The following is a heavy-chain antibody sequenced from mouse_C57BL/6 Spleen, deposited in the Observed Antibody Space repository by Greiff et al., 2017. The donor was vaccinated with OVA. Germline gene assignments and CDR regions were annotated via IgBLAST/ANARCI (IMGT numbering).Heavy chain of an antibody. J-gene: IGHJ3*01. CDR2: INPSSGYT. CDR3: APYDGYYAWFAY. CDR1: GYTFTSYG. D-gene: IGHD2-3*01. Sequence: VQLQQSGAELAKPGASVKLSCKASGYTFTSYGMHWVKQRPGQGLEWIGYINPSSGYTKYNQKFKDKATLTADKSYRTAYMQLSSLTYDDSAVYYCAPYDGYYAWFAYWGQGTLVTVSA. V-gene: IGHV1-7*01.